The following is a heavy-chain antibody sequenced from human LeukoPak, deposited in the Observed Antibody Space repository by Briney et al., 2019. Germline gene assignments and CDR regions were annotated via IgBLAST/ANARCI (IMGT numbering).Heavy chain of an antibody. V-gene: IGHV3-23*01. CDR3: AKRPCSGGSCSDFDY. CDR2: LRASGSRT. D-gene: IGHD2-15*01. Sequence: GRSLRLSCAASGFTFSSYGMHWVRQAPGKGLVWVSSLRASGSRTSYADSVKGRLTISRDNSKNILYLQMNSLRVEDTAVYYCAKRPCSGGSCSDFDYWGQGTLVSVSS. J-gene: IGHJ4*02. CDR1: GFTFSSYG.